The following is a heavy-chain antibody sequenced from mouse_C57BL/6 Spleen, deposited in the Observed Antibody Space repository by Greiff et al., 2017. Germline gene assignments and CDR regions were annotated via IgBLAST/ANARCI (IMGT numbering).Heavy chain of an antibody. D-gene: IGHD2-4*01. CDR3: SRGDYDKYYFDY. Sequence: QVHVKQPGAELVKPGASVKMSCKASGYTFTSYWITWVKQRPGQGLEWIGDIYPGSGSTNYNEKFKSKATLTVDTSSSTAYMQLSSLTSEDSAVYYCSRGDYDKYYFDYWGQGTTLTVSS. J-gene: IGHJ2*01. V-gene: IGHV1-55*01. CDR2: IYPGSGST. CDR1: GYTFTSYW.